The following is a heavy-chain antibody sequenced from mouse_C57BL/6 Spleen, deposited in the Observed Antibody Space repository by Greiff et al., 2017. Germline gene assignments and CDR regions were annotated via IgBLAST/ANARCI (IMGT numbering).Heavy chain of an antibody. V-gene: IGHV1-42*01. CDR2: IKPSTGGT. Sequence: VQLQQSGPELVKPGASVKISCKASGYSFTGYYMNWVKQNPGKSLEWIGEIKPSTGGTTYNQMFKAKATLTVDTSSSTAYMQLNSLTSEDSAVYYCARSRDGYPWYFDVWGTGTTVTVSS. D-gene: IGHD2-3*01. CDR1: GYSFTGYY. J-gene: IGHJ1*03. CDR3: ARSRDGYPWYFDV.